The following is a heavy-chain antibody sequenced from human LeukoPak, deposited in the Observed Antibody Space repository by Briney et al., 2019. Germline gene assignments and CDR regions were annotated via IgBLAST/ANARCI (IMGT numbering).Heavy chain of an antibody. V-gene: IGHV3-7*01. CDR2: TKKDGSEK. J-gene: IGHJ4*02. CDR1: GFTFSTYW. CDR3: ATAVQRYFGY. Sequence: GGSLRLSCGASGFTFSTYWTSWVRQAPGKGLEWVANTKKDGSEKYYVDSVKGRFTISRDNAKNSLYLQMNSLRAEDTAVYYCATAVQRYFGYWGQGTLVTVSS.